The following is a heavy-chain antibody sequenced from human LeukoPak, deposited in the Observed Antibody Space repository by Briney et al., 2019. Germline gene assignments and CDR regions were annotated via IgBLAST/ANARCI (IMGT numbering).Heavy chain of an antibody. J-gene: IGHJ4*02. D-gene: IGHD6-13*01. CDR2: IYADGKA. V-gene: IGHV3-53*01. Sequence: GGSLRLSCAVSGFDVNDNHMYWVRQGPGKGLEWVAIIYADGKAYYADSMEGRFIISRDNSENTLSLQVNSLSAEDTAVYHCARRSSTLYEGCWGRGTLVTVSS. CDR3: ARRSSTLYEGC. CDR1: GFDVNDNH.